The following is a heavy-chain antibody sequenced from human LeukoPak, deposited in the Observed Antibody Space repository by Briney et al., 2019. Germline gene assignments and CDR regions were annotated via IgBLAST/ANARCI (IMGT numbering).Heavy chain of an antibody. J-gene: IGHJ4*02. CDR3: AKQGEWADSYYFDY. CDR1: GYTFTSYG. Sequence: ASVKVSCKASGYTFTSYGISWVRQAPGQGLEWMGWISPYNGNTDYSQKLQGRVTMTTDTSTSTAYMELRSLRSDDTAVYYCAKQGEWADSYYFDYWGQGTLVTVSS. CDR2: ISPYNGNT. V-gene: IGHV1-18*01. D-gene: IGHD3-10*01.